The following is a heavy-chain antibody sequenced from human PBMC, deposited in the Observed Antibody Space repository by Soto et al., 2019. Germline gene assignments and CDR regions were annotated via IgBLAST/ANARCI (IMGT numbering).Heavy chain of an antibody. Sequence: SLRLSCAASGFTFDDYAMHWVRQAPGKGLEWVSGISWNSGRIRYADSVRGRFTISRDSAKKSLYLQMNSLRAEDTALYYCAKDLNVDTNMGLSLTPFDFRGQVTLVTVSS. CDR2: ISWNSGRI. D-gene: IGHD5-18*01. V-gene: IGHV3-9*01. CDR3: AKDLNVDTNMGLSLTPFDF. CDR1: GFTFDDYA. J-gene: IGHJ4*02.